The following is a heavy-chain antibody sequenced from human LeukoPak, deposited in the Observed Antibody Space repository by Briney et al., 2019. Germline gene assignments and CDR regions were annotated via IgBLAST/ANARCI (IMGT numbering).Heavy chain of an antibody. D-gene: IGHD5-24*01. Sequence: GGSLRLSCAASGLTFSSYDMTWVPQAPGKGLEYVASISAPGAYVFSAASVRGRFIISRDNSKNSLYLQMNTLRAEDTGVYYCAPVGPNRDAYNSFDQWGQGTLVIVSS. CDR2: ISAPGAYV. CDR1: GLTFSSYD. J-gene: IGHJ4*02. CDR3: APVGPNRDAYNSFDQ. V-gene: IGHV3-21*01.